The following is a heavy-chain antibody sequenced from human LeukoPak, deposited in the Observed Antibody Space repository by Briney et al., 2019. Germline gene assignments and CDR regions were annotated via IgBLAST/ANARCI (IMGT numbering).Heavy chain of an antibody. CDR1: GGTFSSYA. D-gene: IGHD2-2*01. V-gene: IGHV1-69*05. Sequence: SVKVSCKASGGTFSSYAISWVRQAPGQGLEWMGGIIPIFGTANYAQKFQGRVTITTDESTSTAYMELSSLRSEDTAVYYCARSPYRKSYAAFDYWGQGTLVTVSS. CDR2: IIPIFGTA. J-gene: IGHJ4*02. CDR3: ARSPYRKSYAAFDY.